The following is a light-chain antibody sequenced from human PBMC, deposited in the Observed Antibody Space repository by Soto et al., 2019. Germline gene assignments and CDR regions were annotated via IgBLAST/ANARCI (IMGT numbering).Light chain of an antibody. CDR1: QSINRD. CDR3: QQYSNWPPIT. CDR2: DTS. J-gene: IGKJ5*01. V-gene: IGKV3-15*01. Sequence: EIGITQSPSTLSVSPGESATLSCRASQSINRDLAWYVQKPGQAPRLLIYDTSTRATGIPARFSGSGSGTEFTLTISSLQSEDFAVYYCQQYSNWPPITFGQGTRLEIK.